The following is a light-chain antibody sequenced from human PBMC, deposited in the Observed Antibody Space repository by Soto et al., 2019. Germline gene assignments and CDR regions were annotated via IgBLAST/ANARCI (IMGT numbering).Light chain of an antibody. CDR3: QQYDTYSPS. CDR2: DAS. Sequence: DIQITHSPSTLSASSGARVTITCRASQTINIWLAWYQQKPGKAPKLLIYDASSLQSGVPSRFRGSGSGTEFTLTISSLQPDDFAIYYCQQYDTYSPSFGGGTKVDIK. CDR1: QTINIW. J-gene: IGKJ4*01. V-gene: IGKV1-5*01.